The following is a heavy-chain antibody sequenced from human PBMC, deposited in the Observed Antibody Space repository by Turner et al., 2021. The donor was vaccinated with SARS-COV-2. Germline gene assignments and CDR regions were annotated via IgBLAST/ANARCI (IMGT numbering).Heavy chain of an antibody. Sequence: VQREQSGGEVKKQGTTEKGTCKRAGYTLTEVAMNWVRQAPGKGLEWMGGFDPEDAATIYAQKFQGRVTMTEDTSTDPAYMELSSLRSEDTAVYYCATGYAYCGGDCSIDYWGQGTLVTVSS. CDR2: FDPEDAAT. CDR1: GYTLTEVA. J-gene: IGHJ4*02. V-gene: IGHV1-24*01. D-gene: IGHD2-21*02. CDR3: ATGYAYCGGDCSIDY.